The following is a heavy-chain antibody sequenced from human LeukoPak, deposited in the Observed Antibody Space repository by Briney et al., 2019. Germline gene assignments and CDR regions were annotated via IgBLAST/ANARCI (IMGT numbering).Heavy chain of an antibody. CDR1: GGSISSGSYY. Sequence: SETLSLTCTVSGGSISSGSYYWSWIRQPAGKGLEWIGRIYFSGSTNYNPSLKSRVTISVDTSKNQFSLKLSSVIAADTAVYYCARGRGATTYYYGSGSTQFDPWGQGTLVTVSS. CDR3: ARGRGATTYYYGSGSTQFDP. D-gene: IGHD3-10*01. J-gene: IGHJ5*02. CDR2: IYFSGST. V-gene: IGHV4-61*02.